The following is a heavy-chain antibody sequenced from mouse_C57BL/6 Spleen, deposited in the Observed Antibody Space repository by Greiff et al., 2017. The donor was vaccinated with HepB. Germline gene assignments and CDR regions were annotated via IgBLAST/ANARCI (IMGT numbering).Heavy chain of an antibody. V-gene: IGHV1-64*01. CDR1: GYTFTSYW. D-gene: IGHD1-1*01. CDR3: ARDTTTWYFDV. Sequence: QVQLQQPGAELVKPGASVKLSCKASGYTFTSYWMHWVKQRPGQGLEWIGMIHPHSGSTNYNEKFKSKATLTVDKSSSTAYMQLSSLTSEDSAVYYCARDTTTWYFDVWGTGTTVTVSS. J-gene: IGHJ1*03. CDR2: IHPHSGST.